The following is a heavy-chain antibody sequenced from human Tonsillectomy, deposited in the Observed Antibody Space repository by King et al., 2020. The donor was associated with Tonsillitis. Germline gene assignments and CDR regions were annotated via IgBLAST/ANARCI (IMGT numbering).Heavy chain of an antibody. CDR3: AKGLGDYGEDY. D-gene: IGHD4-17*01. CDR2: ISYDGSNK. V-gene: IGHV3-30*18. J-gene: IGHJ4*02. CDR1: GFTFSSYG. Sequence: VQLVESGGGVVQPGRSLRLSCAASGFTFSSYGMHWARQAPGKGLEWVAVISYDGSNKYYADSVKGRFTISRDNSKNTLYLQMNSLRAEDTAVYYCAKGLGDYGEDYWGQGTLVTVSS.